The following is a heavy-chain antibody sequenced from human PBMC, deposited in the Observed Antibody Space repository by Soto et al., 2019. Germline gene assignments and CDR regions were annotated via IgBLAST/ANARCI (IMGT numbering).Heavy chain of an antibody. Sequence: SETLSLTCAVYGGSFSGYYWSWIRQPPGKGLEWIGEINHSGSTNYNPSLKSRVTISVDTSKNQFSLKLSSVTAADTAVYYCARGRGTYYDFWSGYRPYGMDVWGQGTTVTVSS. V-gene: IGHV4-34*01. D-gene: IGHD3-3*01. J-gene: IGHJ6*02. CDR3: ARGRGTYYDFWSGYRPYGMDV. CDR1: GGSFSGYY. CDR2: INHSGST.